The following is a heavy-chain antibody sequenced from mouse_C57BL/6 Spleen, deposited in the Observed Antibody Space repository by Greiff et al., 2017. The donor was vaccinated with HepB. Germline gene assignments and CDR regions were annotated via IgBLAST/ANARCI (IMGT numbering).Heavy chain of an antibody. V-gene: IGHV5-16*01. CDR3: ARDRGFYYGSSPLAMDY. Sequence: EVQRVESEGGLVQPGSSMKLSCTASGFTFSDYYMAWVRQVPEKGLEWVANINYDGSSTYYLDSLKSRFIISRDNAKNILYLQMSSLKSEDTATYYCARDRGFYYGSSPLAMDYWGQGTSVTVSS. CDR2: INYDGSST. J-gene: IGHJ4*01. CDR1: GFTFSDYY. D-gene: IGHD1-1*01.